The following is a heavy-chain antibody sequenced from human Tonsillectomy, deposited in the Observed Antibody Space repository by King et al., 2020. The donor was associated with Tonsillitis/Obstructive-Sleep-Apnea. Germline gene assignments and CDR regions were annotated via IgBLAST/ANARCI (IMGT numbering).Heavy chain of an antibody. CDR1: GGSFSGYY. V-gene: IGHV4-34*01. J-gene: IGHJ5*02. Sequence: VQLQQWGAGLLKPSETLSLTCAVYGGSFSGYYWSWIRQPPGKGLEWIGEINHSGSTNYNPSLKSRVTISVDTSKNQFSLKLSSVTAADTAVYYCARDRGVIIKGVCFDPWGQGTLVTVSS. CDR3: ARDRGVIIKGVCFDP. CDR2: INHSGST. D-gene: IGHD3-10*01.